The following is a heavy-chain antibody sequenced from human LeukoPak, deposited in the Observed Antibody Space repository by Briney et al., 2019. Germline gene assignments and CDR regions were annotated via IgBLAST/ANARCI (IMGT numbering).Heavy chain of an antibody. V-gene: IGHV4-4*07. Sequence: SETLSLTCTVSGGSISSYYWSWIRQPAGKGLEWIGRIYTSGSTNYNPSLKSRVTMSVDTSKNQFSLKLSSVTAAATAVYYFAGDPPGIYYYYSMDVGEKGTTATVSS. D-gene: IGHD3-10*01. CDR3: AGDPPGIYYYYSMDV. CDR1: GGSISSYY. CDR2: IYTSGST. J-gene: IGHJ6*03.